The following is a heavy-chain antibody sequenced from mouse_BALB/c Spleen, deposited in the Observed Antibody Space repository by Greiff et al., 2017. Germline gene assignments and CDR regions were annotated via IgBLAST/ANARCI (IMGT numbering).Heavy chain of an antibody. Sequence: VHVKQSGPELEKPGASVKISCKASGYSFTGYNMTWVKQSKGKSLEWIGNIDPYYGGTSYNQKFKGKATLTVDKSSSTAYMQLKSLTSEDSAVYYCARGSYEFAYWGQGTLVTVSA. V-gene: IGHV1-39*01. J-gene: IGHJ3*01. CDR2: IDPYYGGT. CDR1: GYSFTGYN. CDR3: ARGSYEFAY. D-gene: IGHD2-12*01.